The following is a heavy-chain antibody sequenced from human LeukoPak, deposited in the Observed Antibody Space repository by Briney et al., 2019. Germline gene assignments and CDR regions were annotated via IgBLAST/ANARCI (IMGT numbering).Heavy chain of an antibody. CDR1: GGTFSRYD. V-gene: IGHV1-69*13. J-gene: IGHJ4*02. Sequence: SVKVSCKASGGTFSRYDIRWVRQAPGQGLEWMGGIIPIFGTANYAQKFQGRVTITADESTSTAYMELSSLRSEDTAVYYCAIFQGTYGDNDNDFWGQGTLVTVSS. CDR3: AIFQGTYGDNDNDF. CDR2: IIPIFGTA. D-gene: IGHD4-17*01.